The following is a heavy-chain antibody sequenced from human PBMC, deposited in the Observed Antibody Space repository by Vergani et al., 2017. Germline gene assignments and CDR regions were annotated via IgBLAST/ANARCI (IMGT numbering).Heavy chain of an antibody. J-gene: IGHJ4*02. CDR2: INPNSGGT. D-gene: IGHD6-19*01. CDR1: GYTFTGYY. Sequence: QVQLVQSGAEVKKPGASVKVSCKASGYTFTGYYMHWVRQAPGQGLEWMGRINPNSGGTNYAQNFQGRVTMTRDTSISTAYMELSRLRSDDTAVYYWARDEKIISSGWRLSDYWGQGTLVTVSS. CDR3: ARDEKIISSGWRLSDY. V-gene: IGHV1-2*06.